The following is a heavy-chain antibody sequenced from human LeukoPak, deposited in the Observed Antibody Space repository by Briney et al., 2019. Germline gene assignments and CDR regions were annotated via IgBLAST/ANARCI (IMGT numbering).Heavy chain of an antibody. CDR1: GFTFTSSA. J-gene: IGHJ4*02. D-gene: IGHD3-16*01. V-gene: IGHV1-58*02. CDR2: IVVGSGNT. Sequence: TSVKVSCKASGFTFTSSAMQWVRQARGQRLEWIGWIVVGSGNTNYAQKFQERVTITRDMSTSTAYMELSSLRAEDTAVYYCARGGIIPLRLGELWEFDYWGQGTLVTVSS. CDR3: ARGGIIPLRLGELWEFDY.